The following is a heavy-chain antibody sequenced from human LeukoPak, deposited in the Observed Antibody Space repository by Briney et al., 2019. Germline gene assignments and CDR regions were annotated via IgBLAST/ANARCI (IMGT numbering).Heavy chain of an antibody. CDR3: AAPFGYNFDY. D-gene: IGHD5-24*01. Sequence: GGSLRLSCATSGFSFSTYAMSWVRQAPGKGLQWVSGISPSGGVTYYTDSVKGRFTISRDNSKNTLYLQMNSLRAEDTAVYYCAAPFGYNFDYWGQGTLVTVSS. J-gene: IGHJ4*02. V-gene: IGHV3-23*01. CDR2: ISPSGGVT. CDR1: GFSFSTYA.